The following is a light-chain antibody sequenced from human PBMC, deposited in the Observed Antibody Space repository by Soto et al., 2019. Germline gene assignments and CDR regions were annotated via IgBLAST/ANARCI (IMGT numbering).Light chain of an antibody. CDR2: DAS. J-gene: IGKJ1*01. CDR3: HQYNNWLWT. Sequence: EIVMTQSPATLSVSPGERATLSCRASQSVSRNVAWYQQKPGQAPRLLIHDASTRATGITVRFSGSGSGTEFTLTISSLQSEDFAVYYCHQYNNWLWTFGQGTKVVIK. CDR1: QSVSRN. V-gene: IGKV3-15*01.